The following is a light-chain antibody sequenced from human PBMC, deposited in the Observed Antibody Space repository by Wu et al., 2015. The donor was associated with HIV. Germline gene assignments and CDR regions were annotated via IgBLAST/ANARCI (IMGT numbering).Light chain of an antibody. CDR3: HHYGNSPHT. Sequence: EIVLTQSPVTLSLSPGETATLSCRASQSVNTFLSWYQQRPGQAPSLVIYGTSTRATGTPDRFSGSGAGTDLTLTISRLEPEDFAIYYCHHYGNSPHTFGQGTKLEV. CDR2: GTS. CDR1: QSVNTF. J-gene: IGKJ2*01. V-gene: IGKV3-20*01.